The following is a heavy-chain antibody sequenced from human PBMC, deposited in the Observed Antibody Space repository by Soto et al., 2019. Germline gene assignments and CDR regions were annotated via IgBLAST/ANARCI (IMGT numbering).Heavy chain of an antibody. CDR2: IYYSGST. J-gene: IGHJ6*02. CDR1: GGSISSYY. V-gene: IGHV4-59*01. D-gene: IGHD2-15*01. Sequence: QVQLQESGPGLVKPSETLSLTCTVSGGSISSYYWSWIRQPPGKGLEWIGYIYYSGSTNYNPSLKSRVTISVDTSKNQFSLKLSSVTAADTAVYYCARVGWHKPSFYYYYYYGMDVWGQGTTVTVSS. CDR3: ARVGWHKPSFYYYYYYGMDV.